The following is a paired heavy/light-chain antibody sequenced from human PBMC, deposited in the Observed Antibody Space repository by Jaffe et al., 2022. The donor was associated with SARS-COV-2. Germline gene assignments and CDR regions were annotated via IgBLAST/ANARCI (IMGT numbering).Heavy chain of an antibody. CDR2: IYPGDSDT. CDR1: GYSFTSYW. Sequence: EVQLVQSGAEVKKPGESLKISCKGSGYSFTSYWIGWVRQMPGKGLEWMGIIYPGDSDTRYSPSFQGQVTISADKSISTAYLQWSSLKASDTAMYYCARRIQLGYCSGGSCPRWFDPWGQGTLVTVSS. V-gene: IGHV5-51*01. J-gene: IGHJ5*02. CDR3: ARRIQLGYCSGGSCPRWFDP. D-gene: IGHD2-15*01.
Light chain of an antibody. CDR3: QHGT. CDR2: KAS. J-gene: IGKJ2*02. Sequence: DIQMTQSPSTLSASVGDRVTITCRASQSISSWLAWYQQKPGKAPKLLIYKASSLESGVPSRFSGSGSGTEFTLTISSLQPDDFATYYCQHGTFGQGTKLEIK. CDR1: QSISSW. V-gene: IGKV1-5*03.